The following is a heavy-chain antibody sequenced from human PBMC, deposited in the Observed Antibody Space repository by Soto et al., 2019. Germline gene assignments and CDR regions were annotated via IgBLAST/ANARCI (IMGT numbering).Heavy chain of an antibody. D-gene: IGHD3-22*01. V-gene: IGHV2-5*01. CDR1: GFSLSTSGVG. CDR3: AHRRYDDSSGYYGRFDP. Sequence: SGPTLVNPTQTLTLTCTFSGFSLSTSGVGVGWIRQPPGKALEWLALIYWNDDKRYSPSLKSRLTITKDTSKNQVVLTMTNMDPVDTATYYCAHRRYDDSSGYYGRFDPWGKGTLVAVSS. J-gene: IGHJ5*02. CDR2: IYWNDDK.